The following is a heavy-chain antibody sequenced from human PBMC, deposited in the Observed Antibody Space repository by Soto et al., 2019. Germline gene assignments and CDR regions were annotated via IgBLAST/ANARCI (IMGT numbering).Heavy chain of an antibody. CDR1: GYSFTTSW. CDR2: IYPSDSDA. CDR3: ATYGDYVAY. Sequence: PGESLKISCQCSGYSFTTSWIGWVRQMPGKGLEWMGSIYPSDSDARYSPSFQGQVTISADRSISTAYLQWSSLKASDNAMYYCATYGDYVAYWGQGTLVTVS. J-gene: IGHJ4*02. D-gene: IGHD4-17*01. V-gene: IGHV5-51*01.